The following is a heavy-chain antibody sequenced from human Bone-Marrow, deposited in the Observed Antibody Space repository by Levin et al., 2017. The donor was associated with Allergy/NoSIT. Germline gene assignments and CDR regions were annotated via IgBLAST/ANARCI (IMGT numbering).Heavy chain of an antibody. CDR2: ISAYNGNT. CDR3: ARDQEQHLITIDAFDI. V-gene: IGHV1-18*01. Sequence: ASVKVSCKASGYTFTSYGISWVRQAPGQGLEWMGWISAYNGNTNYAQKLQGRVTMTTDTSTSTAYMELRSLRSDDTAVYYCARDQEQHLITIDAFDIWGQGTMVTVSS. D-gene: IGHD3-10*01. J-gene: IGHJ3*02. CDR1: GYTFTSYG.